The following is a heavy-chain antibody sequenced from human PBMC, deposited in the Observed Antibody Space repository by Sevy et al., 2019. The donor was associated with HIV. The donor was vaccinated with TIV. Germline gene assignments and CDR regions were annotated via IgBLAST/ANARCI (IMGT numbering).Heavy chain of an antibody. CDR2: IFSGGST. V-gene: IGHV3-66*02. CDR1: GFTVNDKY. D-gene: IGHD6-19*01. Sequence: GGSLRLSCAISGFTVNDKYIIWVRQAPGKGLEWVSVIFSGGSTYYADSAKGPFTISRDNSKNTVDLQMNSVRAEDTAVYYCVSLFLSYRSGWSYFDYWGQGTLVTVSS. CDR3: VSLFLSYRSGWSYFDY. J-gene: IGHJ4*02.